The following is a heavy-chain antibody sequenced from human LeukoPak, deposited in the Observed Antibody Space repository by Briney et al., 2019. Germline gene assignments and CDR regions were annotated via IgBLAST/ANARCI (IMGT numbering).Heavy chain of an antibody. D-gene: IGHD2-2*01. Sequence: ASVKVSCKASGGTFSSYAISWVRQAPGQGLEWMGGIIPIFGTANYAQKFQGRVTITADESTSTAYMELSSLRSEDTAVYYCARALGYCSSTSCYSYYYYYGMDVWGKGTTVTVSS. J-gene: IGHJ6*04. CDR3: ARALGYCSSTSCYSYYYYYGMDV. V-gene: IGHV1-69*13. CDR2: IIPIFGTA. CDR1: GGTFSSYA.